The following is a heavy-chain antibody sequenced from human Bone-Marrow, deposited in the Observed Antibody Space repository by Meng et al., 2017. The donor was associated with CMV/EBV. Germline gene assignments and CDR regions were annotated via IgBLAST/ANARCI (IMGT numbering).Heavy chain of an antibody. D-gene: IGHD3-3*01. CDR1: GFTVSSNY. V-gene: IGHV3-66*02. Sequence: GESLKISCAASGFTVSSNYMSWVRQAPGEGLEWVSVIYSGGSTYYADSVKGRFTISRDNSKNTLYLQMNSLRAEDTAVYYCARAPVAYYDFWSGSFTDYYYGMDVWGQGTTVT. J-gene: IGHJ6*02. CDR3: ARAPVAYYDFWSGSFTDYYYGMDV. CDR2: IYSGGST.